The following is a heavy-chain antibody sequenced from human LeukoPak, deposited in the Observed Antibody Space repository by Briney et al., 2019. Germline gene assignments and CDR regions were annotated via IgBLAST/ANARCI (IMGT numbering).Heavy chain of an antibody. V-gene: IGHV4-59*01. CDR3: ANYGSGSYRFDP. J-gene: IGHJ5*02. D-gene: IGHD3-10*01. Sequence: SETLSLTCTVSGGSINYYYWMWIRQPPGKGLEWIGYIYYSGGTHYNPSLKSRVTMLVDTSKNQFSLKLTAVTAADTAVYYCANYGSGSYRFDPWGQGTLVTVSS. CDR1: GGSINYYY. CDR2: IYYSGGT.